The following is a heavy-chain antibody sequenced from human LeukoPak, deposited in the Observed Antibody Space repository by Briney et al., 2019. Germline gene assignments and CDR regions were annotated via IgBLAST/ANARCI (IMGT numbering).Heavy chain of an antibody. Sequence: GGSLRLSCAASGFTFSSYGMSWVRQAPGKGLEWVSAINGSGGSTYYADSVKGRFTISKDNTKNKLYLQIHSLIAQDAAVYYCAQYPPYYYDSSGYFDAFDIWGQGTMVSVSS. J-gene: IGHJ3*02. D-gene: IGHD3-22*01. CDR3: AQYPPYYYDSSGYFDAFDI. CDR1: GFTFSSYG. V-gene: IGHV3-23*01. CDR2: INGSGGST.